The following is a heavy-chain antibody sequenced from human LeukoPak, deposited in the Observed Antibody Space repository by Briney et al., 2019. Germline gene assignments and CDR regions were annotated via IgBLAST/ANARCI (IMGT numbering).Heavy chain of an antibody. J-gene: IGHJ6*03. D-gene: IGHD6-13*01. CDR1: GGSFSGYY. CDR2: INHSGST. CDR3: ARGSQDPSSWFHLYYYYYYMDV. V-gene: IGHV4-34*01. Sequence: SETLSLTCAVYGGSFSGYYWSWIRQPPGKGLEWIGEINHSGSTNYNPSLKSRVTISVGTSKNQFSLKLSSVTAADTAVYYCARGSQDPSSWFHLYYYYYYMDVWGKGTTVTVSS.